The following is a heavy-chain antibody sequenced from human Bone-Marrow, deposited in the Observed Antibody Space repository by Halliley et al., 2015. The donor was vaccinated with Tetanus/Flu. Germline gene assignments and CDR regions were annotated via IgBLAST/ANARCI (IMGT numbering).Heavy chain of an antibody. CDR3: ARRHTGFSVYNWFDP. J-gene: IGHJ5*02. Sequence: TLSLTCTVSGAPINSYSWSWIRQPPGKGLEWIGYVYFSGRTSSIPSLTSRLTMSVDMSKNQVSLNLASVTAADTAVYYCARRHTGFSVYNWFDPWGQGTPVTVSS. CDR1: GAPINSYS. CDR2: VYFSGRT. V-gene: IGHV4-59*01. D-gene: IGHD7-27*01.